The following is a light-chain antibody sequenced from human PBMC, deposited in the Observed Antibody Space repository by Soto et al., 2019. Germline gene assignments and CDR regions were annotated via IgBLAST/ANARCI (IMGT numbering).Light chain of an antibody. CDR3: QQYYNWPPLT. J-gene: IGKJ4*01. V-gene: IGKV3-15*01. Sequence: EIVMTQSPATLSVSPGERATLSCRASQSVFTNLAWYQQKPGQAPRLLIYGASTRASGIPARFSGSGSGTEFTLTISSLQSEDFAVFYCQQYYNWPPLTFGGGTKVEIK. CDR2: GAS. CDR1: QSVFTN.